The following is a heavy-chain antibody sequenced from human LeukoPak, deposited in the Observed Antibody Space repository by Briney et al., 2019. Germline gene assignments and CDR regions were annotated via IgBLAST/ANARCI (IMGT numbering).Heavy chain of an antibody. CDR1: GFTLRNYW. CDR2: IKKDGSDK. V-gene: IGHV3-7*01. D-gene: IGHD3-10*01. CDR3: AREEYDSGSLADY. Sequence: PGGSLRRSCAASGFTLRNYWMSWVRQAPGKGLEWVANIKKDGSDKYYVDSVKGRFTISRDNAKNSLYLQMNSLRAEDTAVYYCAREEYDSGSLADYWGQGTLVTVSS. J-gene: IGHJ4*02.